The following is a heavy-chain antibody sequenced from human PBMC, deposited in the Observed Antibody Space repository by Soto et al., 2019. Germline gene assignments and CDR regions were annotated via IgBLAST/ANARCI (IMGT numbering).Heavy chain of an antibody. J-gene: IGHJ4*02. D-gene: IGHD6-19*01. V-gene: IGHV4-4*07. CDR3: ARDPSPQWLVPLDY. CDR1: GGSISSYY. Sequence: QVQLQESGPGLVKPSETLSLTCTVSGGSISSYYWSWIRQPAGKGLEWIGRIYTSGSTNYNPSPKSRVTMSVDTSKNQFSLKLSSVTAADTAVYYCARDPSPQWLVPLDYWGQGTLVTVSS. CDR2: IYTSGST.